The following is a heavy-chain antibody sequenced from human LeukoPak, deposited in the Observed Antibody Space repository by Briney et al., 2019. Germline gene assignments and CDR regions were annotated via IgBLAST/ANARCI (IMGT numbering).Heavy chain of an antibody. CDR2: IRGSGDRP. Sequence: GGSLRLSCAASGFTFSTYAMSWVRQAPGKGLEWVSGIRGSGDRPYYADSVKGRFTISRDNSKNTLYLQMNSLRAEDTAVYYCAKANWNDVSPFDYWGQGTLVTVSS. CDR3: AKANWNDVSPFDY. J-gene: IGHJ4*02. D-gene: IGHD1-1*01. V-gene: IGHV3-23*01. CDR1: GFTFSTYA.